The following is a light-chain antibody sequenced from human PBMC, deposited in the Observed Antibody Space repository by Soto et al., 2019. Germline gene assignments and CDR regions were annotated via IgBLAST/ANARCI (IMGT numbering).Light chain of an antibody. CDR3: QQYLDWPRT. J-gene: IGKJ1*01. Sequence: VFTQSPGTLSLSPGDRAPLSCRASQTVRNNYLAWYQQKPGQAPRLLIYDASSRATGIPDRFSGSGSGTVFTLTISSLQSDDFAVYYCQQYLDWPRTFGQGTKVDIK. V-gene: IGKV3-20*01. CDR2: DAS. CDR1: QTVRNNY.